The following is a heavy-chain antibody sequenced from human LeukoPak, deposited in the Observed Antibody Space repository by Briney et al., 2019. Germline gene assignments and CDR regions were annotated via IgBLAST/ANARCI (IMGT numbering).Heavy chain of an antibody. D-gene: IGHD6-6*01. CDR3: ARSSYSSSSSV. CDR2: IYYSGST. Sequence: SETLSLTCTVSGGSISSYYWSWIRQPPGKGLEWIGYIYYSGSTNYNPSLKSRVTISVDTSKNQFSLKLSSVTAADTAVYYCARSSYSSSSSVWGQGTMVTVSS. J-gene: IGHJ3*01. V-gene: IGHV4-59*01. CDR1: GGSISSYY.